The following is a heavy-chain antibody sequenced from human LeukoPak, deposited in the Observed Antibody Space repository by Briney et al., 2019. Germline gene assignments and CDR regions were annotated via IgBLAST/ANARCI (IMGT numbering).Heavy chain of an antibody. V-gene: IGHV1-69*13. Sequence: GASVKVSCKASGGTFSSYAISWVRQAPGQGLEWMGGIIPIFGTANYAQKFQGRVTITADESTSTAYMELSSLRSEDTAVYYCARGRKYFSGLLTYYYYGMDVWAKGPRSPSP. D-gene: IGHD3/OR15-3a*01. CDR1: GGTFSSYA. CDR3: ARGRKYFSGLLTYYYYGMDV. J-gene: IGHJ6*02. CDR2: IIPIFGTA.